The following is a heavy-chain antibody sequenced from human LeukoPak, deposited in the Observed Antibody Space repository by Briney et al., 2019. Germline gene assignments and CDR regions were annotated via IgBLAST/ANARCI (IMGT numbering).Heavy chain of an antibody. V-gene: IGHV4-38-2*02. D-gene: IGHD5-18*01. Sequence: SETLSLTCTVSGYSISSGYYWGWIRQPPGKGLEWIGSIYHSGSTYYNPSLKSRVTISVDTSKNQFSLKLSSVTAADTAVYCCARGLIQLWASFDYWGQGTLVTVSS. CDR3: ARGLIQLWASFDY. J-gene: IGHJ4*02. CDR2: IYHSGST. CDR1: GYSISSGYY.